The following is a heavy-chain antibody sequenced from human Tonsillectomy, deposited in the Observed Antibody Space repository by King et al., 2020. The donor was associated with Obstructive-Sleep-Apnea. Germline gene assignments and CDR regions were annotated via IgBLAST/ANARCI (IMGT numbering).Heavy chain of an antibody. Sequence: VQLVESGGGLVKPGGSLRLSCAASGFTFSNAWMSWVRQAPGKGLEWVGRIKSKTDGGTTDYAAPVKGRFTISRDDSKNTLYLQMISLKTEDTAVYYCTTSTGYSSVVMVDYWGQGTLVTVSS. CDR1: GFTFSNAW. J-gene: IGHJ4*02. D-gene: IGHD6-19*01. CDR2: IKSKTDGGTT. V-gene: IGHV3-15*01. CDR3: TTSTGYSSVVMVDY.